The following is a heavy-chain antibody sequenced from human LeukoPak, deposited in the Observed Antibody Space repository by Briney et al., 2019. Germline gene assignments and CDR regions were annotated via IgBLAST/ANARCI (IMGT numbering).Heavy chain of an antibody. V-gene: IGHV1-8*01. CDR1: GYTFTSYD. CDR2: MNPNSGST. D-gene: IGHD1-26*01. Sequence: GASVKVSCKASGYTFTSYDINWVRQATGQGLEWMGWMNPNSGSTGYAQKFQGRVTMTRNTSISTAYMELSSLRSEDTAVYYCARAFCPGELLNIWGRERCYYYYYYMDVWGKGTTVTISS. J-gene: IGHJ6*03. CDR3: ARAFCPGELLNIWGRERCYYYYYYMDV.